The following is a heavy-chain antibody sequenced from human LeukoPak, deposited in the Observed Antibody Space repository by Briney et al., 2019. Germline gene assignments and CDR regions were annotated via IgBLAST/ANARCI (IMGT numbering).Heavy chain of an antibody. D-gene: IGHD6-19*01. CDR2: INPNSGGT. J-gene: IGHJ4*02. CDR1: GYTFTGYY. V-gene: IGHV1-2*02. Sequence: GASVKVSCKASGYTFTGYYMHWVRQAPGQGLEWMGWINPNSGGTNYAQDFHGRVTMTRDTSISTAYMELSRLRSDDTAVYYCARGERSPYSSGWYAVYWGQGTLVTVSS. CDR3: ARGERSPYSSGWYAVY.